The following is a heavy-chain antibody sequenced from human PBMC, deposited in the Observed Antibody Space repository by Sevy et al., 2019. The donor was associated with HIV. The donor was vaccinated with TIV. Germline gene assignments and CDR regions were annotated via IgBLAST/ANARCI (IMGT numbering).Heavy chain of an antibody. D-gene: IGHD3-10*01. CDR3: ARDPYYGSGSYYNY. Sequence: GGSLRLSCAASGFTFSSYGMHWVRQAPGKGLEWVAVIWYDGSNKYYADSVKGRFTISRDNSKNTLYLQMNSLRAEDTAVYYCARDPYYGSGSYYNYWGQRTLVTVSS. V-gene: IGHV3-33*01. J-gene: IGHJ4*02. CDR2: IWYDGSNK. CDR1: GFTFSSYG.